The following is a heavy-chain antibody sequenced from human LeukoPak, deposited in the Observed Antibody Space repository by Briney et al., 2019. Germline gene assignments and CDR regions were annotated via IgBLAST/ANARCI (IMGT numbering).Heavy chain of an antibody. V-gene: IGHV1-18*01. CDR3: AREVVGAAANNWFDP. D-gene: IGHD2-2*01. CDR1: GYTLTIYG. Sequence: GASVKVSCKASGYTLTIYGISWVRQAPGQGLEWMGWISAYNGNTNYAQKLQGRVTMTTDTSTSTAYVELRSLRSDDTAVYYCAREVVGAAANNWFDPWGQGTLVTVSS. J-gene: IGHJ5*02. CDR2: ISAYNGNT.